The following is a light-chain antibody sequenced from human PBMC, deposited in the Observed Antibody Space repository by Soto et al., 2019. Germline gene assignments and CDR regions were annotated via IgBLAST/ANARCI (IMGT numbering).Light chain of an antibody. V-gene: IGKV1-5*01. CDR2: DAS. CDR3: QQYNTYST. J-gene: IGKJ5*01. CDR1: QNIRNW. Sequence: IQITQTPSTPSASVGGSVTITFRASQNIRNWLAWYQQKPGKAPNPLIYDASSLKSGVPARFSGSGSGTEFTLTISSLQPDDFATYYCQQYNTYSTFGQGTRLEI.